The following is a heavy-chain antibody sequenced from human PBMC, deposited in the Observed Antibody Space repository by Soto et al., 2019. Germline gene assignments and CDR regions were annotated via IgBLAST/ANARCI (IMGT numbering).Heavy chain of an antibody. V-gene: IGHV3-23*01. D-gene: IGHD3-3*01. CDR2: ISGSGGRT. J-gene: IGHJ4*02. CDR3: ARDKRDLRFLEWSYYFDY. Sequence: PGGSLRLSCAASGFTFSSYAMSWVRQAPGKGLEWVSVISGSGGRTYYADSVKGRFTISRDNSKNTLYLQMNSLRAEDTAVYFCARDKRDLRFLEWSYYFDYWGQGTLVTVSS. CDR1: GFTFSSYA.